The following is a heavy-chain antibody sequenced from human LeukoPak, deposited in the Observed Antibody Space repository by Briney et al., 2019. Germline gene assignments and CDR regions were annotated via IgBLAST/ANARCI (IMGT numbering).Heavy chain of an antibody. Sequence: SGTLSLTCAVSGGSISSSNWWSWVRQPPGGGLKWLEHIYYSGSTTYNPSLKSRVSISLDTSTNQFSLKLSSVPAADTAVYYCARVGRDYGAYFDYWGQGTLVTVSS. V-gene: IGHV4-4*02. CDR2: IYYSGST. D-gene: IGHD4-17*01. CDR1: GGSISSSNW. CDR3: ARVGRDYGAYFDY. J-gene: IGHJ4*02.